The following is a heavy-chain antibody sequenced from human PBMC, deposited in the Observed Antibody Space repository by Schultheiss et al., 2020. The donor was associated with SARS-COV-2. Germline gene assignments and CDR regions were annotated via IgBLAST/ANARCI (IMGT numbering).Heavy chain of an antibody. V-gene: IGHV6-1*01. J-gene: IGHJ6*02. CDR3: GRDNPGDYVDSLYYYGLDV. Sequence: SQTLSLTCAISGDSVSSNSAAWNWIRQSPSRGLEWLGRTYYRSKWYNDYAVSVKSRITINPDTSKNQFSLQLNSVTPEDTAVYYCGRDNPGDYVDSLYYYGLDVWGQGTTVTVSS. D-gene: IGHD4-17*01. CDR1: GDSVSSNSAA. CDR2: TYYRSKWYN.